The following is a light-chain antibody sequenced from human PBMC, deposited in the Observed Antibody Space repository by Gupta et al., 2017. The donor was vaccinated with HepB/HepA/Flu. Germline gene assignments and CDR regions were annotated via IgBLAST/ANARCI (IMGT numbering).Light chain of an antibody. V-gene: IGLV3-21*03. J-gene: IGLJ3*02. CDR3: QVWDRNSDRV. Sequence: SYVLTQPPSVSVAPGKTPRITCGGNNIGSRSVHWYQQKPGQAPVLVVYDDGDRPSGIPERFSGSNSGNTATLTISRVEAGDEADYCCQVWDRNSDRVFGGGTKLNVL. CDR1: NIGSRS. CDR2: DDG.